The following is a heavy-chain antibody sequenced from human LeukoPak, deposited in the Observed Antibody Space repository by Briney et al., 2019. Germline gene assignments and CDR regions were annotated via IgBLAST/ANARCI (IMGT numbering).Heavy chain of an antibody. Sequence: SETLSLTCTVSGGSISSYYWSWIRQPPGKGLEWIGYIYYSGSTNYNPSLKSRVTISVDTSKNQFSLKLSSVTAADTAVYYCARGIGSFDPFDIWGQGTMVTVSS. CDR2: IYYSGST. CDR1: GGSISSYY. D-gene: IGHD1-26*01. CDR3: ARGIGSFDPFDI. V-gene: IGHV4-59*01. J-gene: IGHJ3*02.